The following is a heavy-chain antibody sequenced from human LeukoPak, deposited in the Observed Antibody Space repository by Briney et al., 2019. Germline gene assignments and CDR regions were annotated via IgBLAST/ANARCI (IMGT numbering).Heavy chain of an antibody. Sequence: PSETLSLTCTVSGFTISSSSYYWGGIRQAPGKGLEWIGSIYYSRFTYYNPSLKGRVTISVDTSTNQCSLKLSSVTAADTAVYYCAREHRATMIVVVINFIDYWGQGTLVTVSS. J-gene: IGHJ4*02. V-gene: IGHV4-39*02. CDR3: AREHRATMIVVVINFIDY. CDR2: IYYSRFT. D-gene: IGHD3-22*01. CDR1: GFTISSSSYY.